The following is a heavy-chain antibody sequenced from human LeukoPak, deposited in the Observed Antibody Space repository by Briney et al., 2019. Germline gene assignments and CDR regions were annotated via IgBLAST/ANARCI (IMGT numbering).Heavy chain of an antibody. V-gene: IGHV3-23*01. CDR3: AKGAGTPPPQIPIFGVTYYYYMDV. D-gene: IGHD3-3*01. CDR2: ISGSGGST. J-gene: IGHJ6*03. Sequence: GGSLRLSCAASGFTFSSYAMSWVRQAPGRGLEWVSAISGSGGSTYYADSVKGRFTISRDNSKNTLYLQMNSLRAEDTAVYYWAKGAGTPPPQIPIFGVTYYYYMDVWGKGTTSPSP. CDR1: GFTFSSYA.